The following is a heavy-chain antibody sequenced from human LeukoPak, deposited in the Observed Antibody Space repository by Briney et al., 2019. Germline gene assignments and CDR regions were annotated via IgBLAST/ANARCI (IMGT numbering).Heavy chain of an antibody. CDR1: GYTFTSYG. Sequence: ASVKVSCKASGYTFTSYGISWVRQAPGQGLEWMGWISAYNGNTNYGQKLQGRVTMTTDTSTSTAYMELRSLRSDDTAVYYCARGGCSSTSCYPPPPNWFDPWGQGTLVTVSS. V-gene: IGHV1-18*04. J-gene: IGHJ5*02. CDR3: ARGGCSSTSCYPPPPNWFDP. CDR2: ISAYNGNT. D-gene: IGHD2-2*01.